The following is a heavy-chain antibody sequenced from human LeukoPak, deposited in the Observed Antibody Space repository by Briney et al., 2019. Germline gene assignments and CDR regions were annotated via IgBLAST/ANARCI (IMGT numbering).Heavy chain of an antibody. D-gene: IGHD5-24*01. J-gene: IGHJ4*02. CDR1: GYTFTSYG. Sequence: ASVKVSCKASGYTFTSYGISWVRQAPGQGLEWMGWISAYNGNTNYAQKLQGRVTMTTDTSTSTAYMELRSLRSDDTAVYYCARASLVDGYNIGLDYWGQGTLVTVSS. CDR2: ISAYNGNT. CDR3: ARASLVDGYNIGLDY. V-gene: IGHV1-18*01.